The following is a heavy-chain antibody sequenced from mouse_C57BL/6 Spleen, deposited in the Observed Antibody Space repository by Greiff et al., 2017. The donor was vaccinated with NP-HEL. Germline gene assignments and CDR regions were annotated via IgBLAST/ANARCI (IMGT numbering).Heavy chain of an antibody. Sequence: DVKLQESGPELVKPGASVKISCKASGYSFTGYYMHWVKQSSEKSLEWIGEINPSTGGTSYNQKFKGKATLTVDKSSSTAYMQLKSLTSEDSAVYYCVYDYDVDYWGQGTTLTVSS. CDR1: GYSFTGYY. CDR3: VYDYDVDY. CDR2: INPSTGGT. D-gene: IGHD2-4*01. V-gene: IGHV1-43*01. J-gene: IGHJ2*01.